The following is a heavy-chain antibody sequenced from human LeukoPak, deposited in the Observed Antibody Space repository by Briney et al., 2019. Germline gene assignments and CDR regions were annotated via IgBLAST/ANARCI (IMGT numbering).Heavy chain of an antibody. Sequence: SQTLSLTCTISGGSISSGGYYWSWIRQPAGKGLEYIGRIYSTGSTNYNPSLRSRVTISVDTSKNHFSLKLSSVTAADTAVYYCARDQTYSGSGIYTYFDYWGQGILVTVST. CDR3: ARDQTYSGSGIYTYFDY. CDR1: GGSISSGGYY. D-gene: IGHD3-10*01. V-gene: IGHV4-61*02. CDR2: IYSTGST. J-gene: IGHJ4*02.